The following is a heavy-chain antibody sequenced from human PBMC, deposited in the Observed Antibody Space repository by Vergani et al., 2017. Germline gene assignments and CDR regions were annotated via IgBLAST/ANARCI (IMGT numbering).Heavy chain of an antibody. V-gene: IGHV3-21*01. CDR1: GFTFSSYS. J-gene: IGHJ4*02. CDR3: ARAVGYYYDSSGSY. CDR2: ISSSSSYI. Sequence: EVQLLESGGGLVQPGGSLRLFCAASGFTFSSYSMNWVRQAPGKGLEWVSSISSSSSYIYYADSVKGRFTISRDNAKNSLYLQMNSLRAEDTAVYYCARAVGYYYDSSGSYWGQGTLVTVSS. D-gene: IGHD3-22*01.